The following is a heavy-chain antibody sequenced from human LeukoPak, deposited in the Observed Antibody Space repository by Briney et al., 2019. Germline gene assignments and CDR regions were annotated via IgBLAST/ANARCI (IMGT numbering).Heavy chain of an antibody. CDR1: GFTFSSYA. Sequence: GGSLRLSCAASGFTFSSYAMSWVRQAPGKGLEWVSAIDGGGDNTYYADSVRGRFTISRDNSKNTLYLQMNSLRAEDTAVYYCAKGGDYYGSGSLQIYYFDYWGQGTLVTVSS. D-gene: IGHD3-10*01. V-gene: IGHV3-23*01. J-gene: IGHJ4*02. CDR2: IDGGGDNT. CDR3: AKGGDYYGSGSLQIYYFDY.